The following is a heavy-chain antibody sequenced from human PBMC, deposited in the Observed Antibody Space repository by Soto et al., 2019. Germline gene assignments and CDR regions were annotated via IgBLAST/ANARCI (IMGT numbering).Heavy chain of an antibody. CDR3: ALIKDCSRTDCYLASFDP. Sequence: GSGATLVNPTGPLTLTCTVSGLSLNNGRRGVSWIRQPPGKALEWLAHIFSNDEKSYSTSLKSRLTISKDNSRSQVVLTMTNVDPVDSGTYYCALIKDCSRTDCYLASFDPWGQGTLVTVSS. CDR1: GLSLNNGRRG. J-gene: IGHJ5*02. V-gene: IGHV2-26*01. D-gene: IGHD2-2*01. CDR2: IFSNDEK.